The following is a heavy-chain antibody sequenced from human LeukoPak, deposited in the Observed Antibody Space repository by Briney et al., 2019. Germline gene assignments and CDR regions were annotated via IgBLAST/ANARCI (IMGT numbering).Heavy chain of an antibody. D-gene: IGHD3-22*01. CDR2: IYTSGST. CDR1: GGSISSYY. CDR3: ARVFYDSSGYPLDAFDI. Sequence: SETLSLTCTVSGGSISSYYWSWIWQPAGKGLEWIGRIYTSGSTNYNPSLKSRVTMSVDTSKNQFSLKLSSVTAADTAVYYCARVFYDSSGYPLDAFDIWGQGTMVTVSS. V-gene: IGHV4-4*07. J-gene: IGHJ3*02.